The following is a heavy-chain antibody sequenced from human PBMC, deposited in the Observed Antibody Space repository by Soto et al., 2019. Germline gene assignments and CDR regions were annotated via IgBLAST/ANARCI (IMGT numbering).Heavy chain of an antibody. V-gene: IGHV4-34*01. Sequence: SETLSLSCSVYRSSFSDYYWSWIRQPPGKGLEWIGEINHSGSTSYNPSLKSRVTISVDTSKSQFSLKLSSVTAADTAIYYCARGRDDLTSVPFDYWGQGTPVTVSS. CDR2: INHSGST. CDR3: ARGRDDLTSVPFDY. D-gene: IGHD3-3*01. CDR1: RSSFSDYY. J-gene: IGHJ4*02.